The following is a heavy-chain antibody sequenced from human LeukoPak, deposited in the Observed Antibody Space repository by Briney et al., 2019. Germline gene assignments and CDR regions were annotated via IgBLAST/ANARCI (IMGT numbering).Heavy chain of an antibody. CDR1: GFTFSSYS. J-gene: IGHJ4*02. Sequence: PGRSLRLSCAASGFTFSSYSMNWVRQAPGKGLEWVSYISSSSSTIYYADSVKGRFTISRDNAKNSLYLQMNSLRAEDTAVYYCARSAPYYYGSGSYSPDYWGQGTLVTVSS. CDR3: ARSAPYYYGSGSYSPDY. D-gene: IGHD3-10*01. CDR2: ISSSSSTI. V-gene: IGHV3-48*01.